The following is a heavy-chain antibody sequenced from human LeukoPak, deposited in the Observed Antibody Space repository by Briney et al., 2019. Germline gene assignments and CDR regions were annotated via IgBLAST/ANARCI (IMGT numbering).Heavy chain of an antibody. Sequence: PSETLSLTCGVSGGSISNTNWWTWVRQPPGKGLEWIGEVNLQGSTNYNPSLKSRVAISVDKSENHISLKLTSVTAADTAVYYCARGTGGAAAADFDPWGQGTLVTVSS. J-gene: IGHJ5*02. CDR1: GGSISNTNW. D-gene: IGHD6-13*01. CDR2: VNLQGST. CDR3: ARGTGGAAAADFDP. V-gene: IGHV4-4*02.